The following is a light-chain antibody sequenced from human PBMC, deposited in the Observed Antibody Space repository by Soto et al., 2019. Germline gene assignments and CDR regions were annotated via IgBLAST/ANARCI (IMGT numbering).Light chain of an antibody. CDR2: AAS. V-gene: IGKV3-20*01. Sequence: EVVLTQSPGTLSLSPGERATLSCRASQSLSHYLAWYQQRPGQAPRLLIYAASSRATGIPDRFSGSGSGTDFTLSISRLEPEDSAVYYCQQYGTSPRTFGQGTKLEIK. CDR1: QSLSHY. CDR3: QQYGTSPRT. J-gene: IGKJ2*01.